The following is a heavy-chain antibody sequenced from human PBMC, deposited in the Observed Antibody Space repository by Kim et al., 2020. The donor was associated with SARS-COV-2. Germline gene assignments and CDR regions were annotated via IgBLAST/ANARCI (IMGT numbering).Heavy chain of an antibody. D-gene: IGHD3-22*01. V-gene: IGHV5-10-1*01. CDR2: IDPSDSYT. CDR3: ATLRPTYYYDSSGYYGALGY. J-gene: IGHJ4*02. CDR1: GYSFTSYW. Sequence: GASLKISCKGSGYSFTSYWISWVRQMPGKGLEWMGRIDPSDSYTNYSPSFQGHVTISADKSISTAYLQWSSLKASDTAMYYCATLRPTYYYDSSGYYGALGYWGQGTLVTVSS.